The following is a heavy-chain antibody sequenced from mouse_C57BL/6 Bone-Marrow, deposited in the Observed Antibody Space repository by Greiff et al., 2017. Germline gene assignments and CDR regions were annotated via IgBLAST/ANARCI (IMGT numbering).Heavy chain of an antibody. J-gene: IGHJ1*03. CDR1: GFSLTSYG. V-gene: IGHV2-5*01. Sequence: VQLVESGPGLVQPSQSLSITCTVSGFSLTSYGVHWVRQSPGKGLEWLGVIWRGGSTDYNAAFMSRLSITKDNSKSQVFFKMNSLQADDTAIYYCAKRNYSNYVDWYFDVWGTGTTVTVSS. CDR3: AKRNYSNYVDWYFDV. CDR2: IWRGGST. D-gene: IGHD2-5*01.